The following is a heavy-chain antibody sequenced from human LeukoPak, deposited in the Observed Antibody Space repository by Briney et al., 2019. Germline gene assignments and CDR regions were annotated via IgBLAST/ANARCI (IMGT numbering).Heavy chain of an antibody. CDR2: INPNSGGT. V-gene: IGHV1-2*06. Sequence: ASVKVSCXASGYTFTGYYMHWVRQAPGQGLEWMGRINPNSGGTNYAQKFQGRVTMTGDTSISTAYMELSRLRSDDTAVYYCASHYYDSSGQHDDWGQGTLVTVSS. J-gene: IGHJ4*02. CDR3: ASHYYDSSGQHDD. D-gene: IGHD3-22*01. CDR1: GYTFTGYY.